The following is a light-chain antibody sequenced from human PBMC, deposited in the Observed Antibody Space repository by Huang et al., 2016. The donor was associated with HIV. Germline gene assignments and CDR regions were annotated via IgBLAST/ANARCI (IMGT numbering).Light chain of an antibody. CDR2: AAS. CDR1: QTISTF. J-gene: IGKJ2*01. Sequence: DIQMTQSPSSLSASVGDRVTLTCRASQTISTFLNWYQQKPGKAPKLLIYAASSLQSGVPSEFSGSGSGTDFTLTISSLQPEDVATYYCQQGYSTPYTFGQGTKLEIK. V-gene: IGKV1-39*01. CDR3: QQGYSTPYT.